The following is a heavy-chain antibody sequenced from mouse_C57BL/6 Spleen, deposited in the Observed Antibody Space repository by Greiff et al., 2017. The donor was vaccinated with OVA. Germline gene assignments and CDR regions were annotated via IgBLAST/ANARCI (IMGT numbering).Heavy chain of an antibody. CDR2: INPYNGGT. CDR3: ALYGSSDYYAMDY. D-gene: IGHD1-1*01. Sequence: EVQLQQSGPVLVKPGASVKMSCKASGYTFTDYYMNWVKQSHGKSLEWIGVINPYNGGTSYNQKFKGKATLTVDKSSSTAYMELNSLTSEDSAVYYCALYGSSDYYAMDYWGQGTSVTVSS. V-gene: IGHV1-19*01. CDR1: GYTFTDYY. J-gene: IGHJ4*01.